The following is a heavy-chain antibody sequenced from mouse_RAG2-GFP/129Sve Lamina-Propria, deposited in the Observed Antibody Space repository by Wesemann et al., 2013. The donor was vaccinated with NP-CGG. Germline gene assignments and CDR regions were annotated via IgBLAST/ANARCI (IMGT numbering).Heavy chain of an antibody. V-gene: IGHV1-15*01. CDR2: IDPETGGT. D-gene: IGHD2-4*01. Sequence: VQLQQSGAELVRPGASVKLSCTASGFNIKDDYMHWVKQRPEQGLEWIGAIDPETGGTAYNQKFKGKATLTADKSSSTAYMELRSLTSEDSAVYYCARSDYDYDYWGQGTTLTVSS. CDR3: ARSDYDYDY. J-gene: IGHJ2*01. CDR1: GFNIKDDY.